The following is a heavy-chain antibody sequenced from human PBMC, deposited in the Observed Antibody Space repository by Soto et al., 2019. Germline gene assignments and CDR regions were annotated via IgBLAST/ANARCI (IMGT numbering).Heavy chain of an antibody. V-gene: IGHV1-69*12. J-gene: IGHJ6*02. CDR3: ARDEDRQQLGGNYYYIMDV. CDR2: IMPIFRTP. D-gene: IGHD3-10*01. Sequence: QVQLEQSGAEVKKPGSSVTVSCTASGGTFSNSAISWVRQAPGQGLAWMGGIMPIFRTPDYAPQFQGRVPITADESTTTAYLELRGLRSEDTAVYYCARDEDRQQLGGNYYYIMDVWGQGTTVTVSS. CDR1: GGTFSNSA.